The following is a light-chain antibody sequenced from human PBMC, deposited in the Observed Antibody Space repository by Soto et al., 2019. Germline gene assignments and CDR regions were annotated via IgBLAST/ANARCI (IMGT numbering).Light chain of an antibody. CDR2: DAS. CDR1: QSISSW. Sequence: DIQMTQSPSTLSASVGDRVTITCRASQSISSWLAWYQQKPGKVPKLLIYDASGLEGGVPSRFSGSGSGTEFTLSISSLQPDDFATYYCQQYKSYWTFGQGTKVDIK. J-gene: IGKJ1*01. CDR3: QQYKSYWT. V-gene: IGKV1-5*01.